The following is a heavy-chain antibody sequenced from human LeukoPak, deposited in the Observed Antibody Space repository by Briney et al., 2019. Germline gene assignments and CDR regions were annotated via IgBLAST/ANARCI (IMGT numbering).Heavy chain of an antibody. D-gene: IGHD2-2*01. J-gene: IGHJ4*02. Sequence: GGSLRLSCAASGFTFSSYAMSWVRQAPGKGLEWVSGISGSGGSTYYADSVKGRFIISRENSKNTVYMQMTSLRGDDTAIYYCSKPTRGPGCISPPCPFFAYWGQGTLVTVSS. CDR3: SKPTRGPGCISPPCPFFAY. CDR1: GFTFSSYA. CDR2: ISGSGGST. V-gene: IGHV3-23*01.